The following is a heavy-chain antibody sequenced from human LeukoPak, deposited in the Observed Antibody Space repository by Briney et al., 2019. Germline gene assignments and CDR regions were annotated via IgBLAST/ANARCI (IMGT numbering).Heavy chain of an antibody. CDR3: ARALRRWGYYFDY. D-gene: IGHD4-23*01. CDR2: IIPIFGTA. J-gene: IGHJ4*02. V-gene: IGHV1-69*05. Sequence: SVKVSCKASGGTFSSYAISWVRQAPGQGLEWMGGIIPIFGTANYAQKFQGRVTMTRNTSISTAYMELSSLRSEDTAVYYCARALRRWGYYFDYWGQGTLVTVSS. CDR1: GGTFSSYA.